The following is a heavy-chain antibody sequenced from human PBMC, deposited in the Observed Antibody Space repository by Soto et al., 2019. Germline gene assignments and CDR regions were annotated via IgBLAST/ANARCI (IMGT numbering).Heavy chain of an antibody. CDR3: ARVYDFWSDNYYYGMDV. CDR2: INAGICNT. CDR1: GYTFTSYA. Sequence: ASVKVSCKASGYTFTSYAMHWVRQAPGQSFEWMGWINAGICNTKYSQKFQGRVTITRDTSASTAYMELSSLRSEDTAVYYCARVYDFWSDNYYYGMDVWGQGTTVTVSS. D-gene: IGHD3-3*01. J-gene: IGHJ6*02. V-gene: IGHV1-3*01.